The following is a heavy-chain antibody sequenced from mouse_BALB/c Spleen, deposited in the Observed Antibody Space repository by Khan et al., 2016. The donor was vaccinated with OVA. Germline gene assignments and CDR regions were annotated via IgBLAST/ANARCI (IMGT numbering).Heavy chain of an antibody. CDR1: GYSFTLYY. J-gene: IGHJ3*01. V-gene: IGHV1-26*01. CDR3: AEWYDFFAS. D-gene: IGHD2-14*01. Sequence: EVQLEESGPDLVKPGASVKISCKASGYSFTLYYMSWVKQSHGKSLEWIGRINPKTDNINYKQEFKGRAILTVDKSSNTAFMELRSLKSEESAVYFVAEWYDFFASWGQGTLVTVSA. CDR2: INPKTDNI.